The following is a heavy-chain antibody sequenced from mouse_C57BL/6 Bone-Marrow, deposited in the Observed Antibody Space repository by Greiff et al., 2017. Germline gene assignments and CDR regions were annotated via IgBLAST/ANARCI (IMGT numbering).Heavy chain of an antibody. CDR3: ASPYYYGSSPFDY. D-gene: IGHD1-1*01. Sequence: QVQLQQSGPELVKPGASVKISCKASGYAFSSSWMNWVKQRPGQGLEWIGRIYPGDGDTNYNGKFKGKATLTADKSSSTAYMQLSSLTSEDSAVYFCASPYYYGSSPFDYWGQGTTLTVSS. CDR1: GYAFSSSW. J-gene: IGHJ2*01. V-gene: IGHV1-82*01. CDR2: IYPGDGDT.